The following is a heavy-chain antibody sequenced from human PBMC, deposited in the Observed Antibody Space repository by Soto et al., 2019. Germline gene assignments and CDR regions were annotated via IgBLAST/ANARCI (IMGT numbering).Heavy chain of an antibody. CDR1: GFTFSSYA. CDR2: ISYDGSNK. CDR3: ARDRLRYNWNDFPYYYYGMDV. Sequence: QVQLVESGGGVVQPGRSLRLSCAASGFTFSSYAMHWVRQAPGKGLEWVAVISYDGSNKCYADSVKGRFTISRDNSKNTLYLQMKSLRAEDTAVYYCARDRLRYNWNDFPYYYYGMDVWGQGTTVTVSS. D-gene: IGHD1-1*01. J-gene: IGHJ6*02. V-gene: IGHV3-30-3*01.